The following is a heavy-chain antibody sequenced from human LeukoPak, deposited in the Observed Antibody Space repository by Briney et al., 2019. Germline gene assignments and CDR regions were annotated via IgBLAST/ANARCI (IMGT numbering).Heavy chain of an antibody. Sequence: GGSLRLSCAASGFAFTTYWMHWVRQAPGKGLVWVSHINSDGSITSYADSVKGRFTISRDNAKNTLYLQMNSLRAEDTAVYYCARDAVDTANAVWGQGTTVTVSS. D-gene: IGHD5-18*01. CDR2: INSDGSIT. CDR3: ARDAVDTANAV. J-gene: IGHJ6*02. V-gene: IGHV3-74*01. CDR1: GFAFTTYW.